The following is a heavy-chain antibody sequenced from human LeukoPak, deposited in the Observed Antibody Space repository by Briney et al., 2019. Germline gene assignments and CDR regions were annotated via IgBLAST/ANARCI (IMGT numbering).Heavy chain of an antibody. V-gene: IGHV4-59*08. CDR3: ARLQVHCGGDCYTRWFDP. D-gene: IGHD2-21*02. CDR1: GGSVSSYY. CDR2: IYYSGST. J-gene: IGHJ5*02. Sequence: SETLSLTCTVSGGSVSSYYWSWIRQPPGKGLEWIASIYYSGSTKYNPSLKSRVTISLDRSKNQFSLKLRSVTAADTAVYYCARLQVHCGGDCYTRWFDPWGQGTLVTVSS.